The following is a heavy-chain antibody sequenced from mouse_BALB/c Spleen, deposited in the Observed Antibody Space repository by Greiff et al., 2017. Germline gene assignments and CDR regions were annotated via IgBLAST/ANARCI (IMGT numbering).Heavy chain of an antibody. CDR3: ARAPITTATFAY. D-gene: IGHD1-2*01. Sequence: DVQLQESGPGLVKPSQSLSLTCSVTGYSITSGYYWNWIRQFPGNKLEWMGYISYDGSNNYNPSLKNRISITRDTSKNQFFLKLNSVTTEDTATYYCARAPITTATFAYWGQGTLVTVSA. CDR1: GYSITSGYY. CDR2: ISYDGSN. V-gene: IGHV3-6*02. J-gene: IGHJ3*01.